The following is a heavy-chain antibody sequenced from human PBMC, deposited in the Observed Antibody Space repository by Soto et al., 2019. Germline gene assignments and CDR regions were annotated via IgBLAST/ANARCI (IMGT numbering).Heavy chain of an antibody. D-gene: IGHD2-21*01. J-gene: IGHJ4*01. CDR2: INTAGDT. CDR3: VRGRDSGLYYFDS. V-gene: IGHV3-13*01. Sequence: EVQLVESGGDLVQPGGSLRLSCAASGFTFGIYDMHWVRQATGKGLEWVSTINTAGDTYSPGSVKGRFTISRENAKNSLYLQMNSLRVDDTAVYFCVRGRDSGLYYFDSWGHGTLVTVSS. CDR1: GFTFGIYD.